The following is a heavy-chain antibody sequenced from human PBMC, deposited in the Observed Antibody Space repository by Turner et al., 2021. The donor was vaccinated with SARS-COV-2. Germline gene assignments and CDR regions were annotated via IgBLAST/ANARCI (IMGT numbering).Heavy chain of an antibody. CDR3: ARPVGATTRFQSLYGMDV. CDR2: IIPIIGMA. V-gene: IGHV1-69*04. CDR1: GLTFSTYA. Sequence: QVQLVQSGAEVNKPGSSVKVSCQASGLTFSTYAINWVRQDPGQGLGWVGRIIPIIGMANYAKKYQGRVTITADKSTSTAYMELSSLRSEDTAVYYCARPVGATTRFQSLYGMDVWGQGTTVTVSS. J-gene: IGHJ6*02. D-gene: IGHD1-26*01.